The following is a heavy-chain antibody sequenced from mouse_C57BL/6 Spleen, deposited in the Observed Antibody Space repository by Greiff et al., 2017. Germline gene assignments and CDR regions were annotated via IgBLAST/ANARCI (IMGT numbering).Heavy chain of an antibody. CDR1: GYTFTSYW. CDR2: IYPGSGST. CDR3: ARDAYYGSSLAWFAY. V-gene: IGHV1-55*01. Sequence: VQLQESGAELVKPGASVKMSCKASGYTFTSYWITWVKQRPGQGLEWIGDIYPGSGSTNYNEKFKSKATLTVDTSSSTASMQLSSLTSEDSAVYYWARDAYYGSSLAWFAYWGQGTLVTVSA. D-gene: IGHD1-1*01. J-gene: IGHJ3*01.